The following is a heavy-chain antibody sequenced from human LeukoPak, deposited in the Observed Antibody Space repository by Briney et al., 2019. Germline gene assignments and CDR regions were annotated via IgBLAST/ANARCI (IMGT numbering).Heavy chain of an antibody. CDR3: ARELASGD. CDR2: INTDGNST. J-gene: IGHJ4*02. V-gene: IGHV3-74*01. D-gene: IGHD6-13*01. Sequence: GGSLRLSCAASGFTFSTYWMHWVRQAPGKGLVWVSQINTDGNSTTYADSVKGRFTVSRDNAKNTLYLQMNSLRAEDTAVYYRARELASGDWGQGTLVTVSS. CDR1: GFTFSTYW.